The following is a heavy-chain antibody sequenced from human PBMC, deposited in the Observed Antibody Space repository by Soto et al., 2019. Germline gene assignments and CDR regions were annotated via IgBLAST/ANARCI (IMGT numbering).Heavy chain of an antibody. CDR3: ATWGVAAAGTRYYYYYYMDV. V-gene: IGHV1-24*01. J-gene: IGHJ6*03. Sequence: ASVKVSCKVSGYTLTELSMHWVRQAPGKGLEWMGGFDPEDGETIYAQKFQGRVTMTEDTSTDTAYMELSSLRSEDTAVYYCATWGVAAAGTRYYYYYYMDVWGKGTTVTVSS. D-gene: IGHD6-13*01. CDR1: GYTLTELS. CDR2: FDPEDGET.